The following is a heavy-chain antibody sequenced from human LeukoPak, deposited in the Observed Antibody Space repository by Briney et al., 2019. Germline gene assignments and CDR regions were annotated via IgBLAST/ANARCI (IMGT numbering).Heavy chain of an antibody. CDR3: ARAPTHYYYYMDV. V-gene: IGHV4-34*01. Sequence: KPSETLSLTCAVYGGSFSGYYWSWIRQPPGKGLEWIGEINHSGNTNYNPSLKSRVTISVDTSKNQFSLNLSSVTAADTAVYYCARAPTHYYYYMDVWGKGTTVTVSS. CDR1: GGSFSGYY. J-gene: IGHJ6*03. CDR2: INHSGNT.